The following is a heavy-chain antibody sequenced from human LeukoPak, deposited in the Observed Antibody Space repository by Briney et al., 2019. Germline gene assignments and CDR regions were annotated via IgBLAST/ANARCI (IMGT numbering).Heavy chain of an antibody. V-gene: IGHV4-30-2*01. CDR1: GGSISSGGYS. CDR2: IYHSGST. CDR3: ARDYYDSSGYYYGMDV. Sequence: PSQTLSLTCAVSGGSISSGGYSWSWIRQPPGKGLEWIGYIYHSGSTYYNPSLKSRVTISVDRSKNQFSLKLSSVTAADTAVYYCARDYYDSSGYYYGMDVWGQGTTVTVSS. J-gene: IGHJ6*02. D-gene: IGHD3-22*01.